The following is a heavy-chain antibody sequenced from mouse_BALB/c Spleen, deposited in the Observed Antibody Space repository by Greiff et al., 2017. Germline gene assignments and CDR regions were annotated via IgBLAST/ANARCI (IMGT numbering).Heavy chain of an antibody. CDR2: ISSGSSTI. Sequence: EVKLMESGGGLVQPGGSRKLSCAASGFTFSSFGMHWVRQAPEKGLEWVAYISSGSSTIYYADTVKGRFTISRDNPKNTLFLQMTSLRSEDTAKYYCARPGGLVWYPYAMDYWGQGTSVTVSS. V-gene: IGHV5-17*02. CDR1: GFTFSSFG. D-gene: IGHD2-10*02. J-gene: IGHJ4*01. CDR3: ARPGGLVWYPYAMDY.